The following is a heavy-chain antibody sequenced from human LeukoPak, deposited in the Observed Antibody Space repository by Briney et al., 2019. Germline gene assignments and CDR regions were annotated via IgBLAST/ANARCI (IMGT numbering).Heavy chain of an antibody. CDR2: ISGSGGST. Sequence: GGTLRLSCAASGFTFSSHGMSWVRQAPGKGLEWVSAISGSGGSTYYADSVKGRFTISRDNSKNTLYLQMNSLRAEDTAVYYCARGPSGYHNTGGQGTLVTVSS. CDR1: GFTFSSHG. V-gene: IGHV3-23*01. D-gene: IGHD5-12*01. CDR3: ARGPSGYHNT. J-gene: IGHJ4*02.